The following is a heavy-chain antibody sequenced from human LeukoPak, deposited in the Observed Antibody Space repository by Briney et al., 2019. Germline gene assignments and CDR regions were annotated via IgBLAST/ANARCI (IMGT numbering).Heavy chain of an antibody. J-gene: IGHJ4*02. D-gene: IGHD3-9*01. CDR2: IIPIFGTA. CDR3: ARVGPILTGYTFDY. Sequence: ASVKVSCKASGGTFSSYAISWVRQAPGQGLEWMGGIIPIFGTANYAQKFQGRVTITTDESTSTAYMELSSLRSEDTAVYYCARVGPILTGYTFDYWGQGTLVTVSS. V-gene: IGHV1-69*05. CDR1: GGTFSSYA.